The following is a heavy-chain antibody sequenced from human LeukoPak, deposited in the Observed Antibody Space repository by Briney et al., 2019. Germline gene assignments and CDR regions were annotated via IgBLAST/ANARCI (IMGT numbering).Heavy chain of an antibody. V-gene: IGHV4-59*01. CDR3: VRCDDAFYI. CDR1: GGSISSYY. CDR2: IYRSGTT. J-gene: IGHJ3*02. Sequence: SETLSLTCTVSGGSISSYYWRWIRQAPGKGLEWVGYIYRSGTTNYNPSLNSRVTILAETSNNQSLLKLSSGTAADTAVYYCVRCDDAFYIWGQRKMVTVSS.